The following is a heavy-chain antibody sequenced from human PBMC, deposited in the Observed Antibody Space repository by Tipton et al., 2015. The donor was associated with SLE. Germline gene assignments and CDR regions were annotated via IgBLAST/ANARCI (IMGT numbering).Heavy chain of an antibody. J-gene: IGHJ3*02. CDR3: ARGDLYSDYVWGTLRGAFDI. CDR2: INHRGST. Sequence: TLSLTCAVYGGSFSGYYWSWIRQPPGKGLEWIREINHRGSTNYNPSPKSGLTISVDTSKNQFSLRLSSGTAADTALYYCARGDLYSDYVWGTLRGAFDIWGQGTVVTVSS. D-gene: IGHD3-16*01. V-gene: IGHV4-34*01. CDR1: GGSFSGYY.